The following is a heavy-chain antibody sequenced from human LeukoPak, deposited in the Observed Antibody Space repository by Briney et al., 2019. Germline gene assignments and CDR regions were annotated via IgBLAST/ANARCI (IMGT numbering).Heavy chain of an antibody. V-gene: IGHV2-5*08. D-gene: IGHD3-22*01. CDR1: GGSTSGYY. J-gene: IGHJ4*02. Sequence: TLSLTCTVSGGSTSGYYWNWIRQPPGKALEWLALIYWDDGKRYSPSLKSRLTITKDTSKNQVVLTMTNMDPVDTATYYCAHRRGSGYYYEWGQGTLVTVSS. CDR2: IYWDDGK. CDR3: AHRRGSGYYYE.